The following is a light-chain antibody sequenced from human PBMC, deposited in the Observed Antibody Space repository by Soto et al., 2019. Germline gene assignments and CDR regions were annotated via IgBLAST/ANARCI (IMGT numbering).Light chain of an antibody. Sequence: EIVMTQSPATLSVSPGERATLSCRASQSVSSNLAWYQQKPGQAPRLLIYGASTRATGIPDRFSGSGSGTEFTLTISSLQSEDFAVYYCQQYNNWPPVTFGQGTKVDIK. V-gene: IGKV3-15*01. CDR2: GAS. J-gene: IGKJ1*01. CDR1: QSVSSN. CDR3: QQYNNWPPVT.